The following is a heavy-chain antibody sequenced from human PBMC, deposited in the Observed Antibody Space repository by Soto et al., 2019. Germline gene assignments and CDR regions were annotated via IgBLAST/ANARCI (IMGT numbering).Heavy chain of an antibody. CDR2: VYYVGAILYSVNI. CDR1: GDSISSSNSH. Sequence: PSETLSLTCTVSGDSISSSNSHWGCTRQPPGKGLEYIWSVYYVGAILYSVNIYYTPSLKSPLTISLDTSNTSFCLRLSPVTPAETGVYYCVRSDGIDMNPYSPGGFKIWRQGTMVTVSS. D-gene: IGHD2-21*01. V-gene: IGHV4-39*01. CDR3: VRSDGIDMNPYSPGGFKI. J-gene: IGHJ3*02.